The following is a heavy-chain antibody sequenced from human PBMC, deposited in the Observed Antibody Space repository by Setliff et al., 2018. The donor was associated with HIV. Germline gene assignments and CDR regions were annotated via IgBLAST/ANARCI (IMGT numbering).Heavy chain of an antibody. CDR2: FYYGGHT. CDR1: GAPINNYY. Sequence: SETLSLTCIVSGAPINNYYWTWIRQSPGEGVEWIGHFYYGGHTEYNPSLMSRVTISVDTSKNHFSLRLDSVTAADTAVYYCARQGAVTGHSFDSWGPGALVTVSS. D-gene: IGHD6-19*01. J-gene: IGHJ4*02. CDR3: ARQGAVTGHSFDS. V-gene: IGHV4-59*08.